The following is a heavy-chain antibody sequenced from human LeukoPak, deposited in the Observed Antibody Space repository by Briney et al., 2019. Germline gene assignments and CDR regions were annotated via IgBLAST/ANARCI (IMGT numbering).Heavy chain of an antibody. J-gene: IGHJ6*02. CDR1: GFTFSSYA. Sequence: PGGSLRLSCAASGFTFSSYAMSWVRQAPGKGLEWVSGISWNSGSIGYADSVKGRFTISRDNAKNSLYLQMNSLRAEDTALYYCAKDMGRIFGVVITDYYYYYYGMDVWGQGTTVTVSS. CDR3: AKDMGRIFGVVITDYYYYYYGMDV. CDR2: ISWNSGSI. V-gene: IGHV3-9*01. D-gene: IGHD3-3*01.